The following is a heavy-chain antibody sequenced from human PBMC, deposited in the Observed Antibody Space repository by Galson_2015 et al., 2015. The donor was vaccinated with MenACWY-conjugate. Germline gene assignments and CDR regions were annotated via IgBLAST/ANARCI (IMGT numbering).Heavy chain of an antibody. Sequence: SVTVSCKASGYTFPTCGIRWVRQARGHGLEWVGWIGTTPGTGTSGDTNSAQKFRARVTLTADKSPSTAYLELRSLRSDDSAVYCCARDWCGPSGGCYNCFDPWGQGSLVTVSS. CDR2: IGTTPGTGTSGDT. CDR1: GYTFPTCG. J-gene: IGHJ5*02. CDR3: ARDWCGPSGGCYNCFDP. V-gene: IGHV1-18*01. D-gene: IGHD2-15*01.